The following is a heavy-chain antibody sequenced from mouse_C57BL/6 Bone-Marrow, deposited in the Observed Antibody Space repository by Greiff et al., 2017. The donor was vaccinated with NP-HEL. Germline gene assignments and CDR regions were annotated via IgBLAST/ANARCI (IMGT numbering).Heavy chain of an antibody. J-gene: IGHJ4*01. D-gene: IGHD2-10*02. Sequence: EVQLVESGGDLVKPGGSLKLSCAASGFTFSSYGMSWVRQTPDKRLEWVATISSGGSYTYYPDSVKGRFTISRDNAKNTLYLQMSSLKSEDTAMYYCARHVCMDYWGQGTSVTVSS. CDR1: GFTFSSYG. CDR3: ARHVCMDY. CDR2: ISSGGSYT. V-gene: IGHV5-6*01.